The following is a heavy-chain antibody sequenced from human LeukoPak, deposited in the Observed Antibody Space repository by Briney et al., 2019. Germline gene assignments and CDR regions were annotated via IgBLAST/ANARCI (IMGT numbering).Heavy chain of an antibody. CDR2: ISISAVST. D-gene: IGHD3-22*01. CDR3: AKTRDGYYYG. V-gene: IGHV3-23*05. J-gene: IGHJ4*02. CDR1: GFTFSTYA. Sequence: GGSLRLSCAASGFTFSTYAMTWLRQAPGEGLEYVSTISISAVSTYYADSVKGRFTISRDNSKNTLFLQMISLSAEDTAVYYCAKTRDGYYYGWGQGTLVTVSS.